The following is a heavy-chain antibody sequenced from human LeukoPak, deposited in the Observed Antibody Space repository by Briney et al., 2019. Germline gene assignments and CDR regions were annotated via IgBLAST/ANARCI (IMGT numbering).Heavy chain of an antibody. Sequence: PGGSLRLSCAASGFTFSTCSMNWVRQAPGKGLEWVSSISSRSDYIYYADSVKGRFTISRDNAKNSLYLQMNSLRADDTAVYYCARDPFQEWELKTLHYWGQGTLVTVSS. CDR1: GFTFSTCS. J-gene: IGHJ4*02. D-gene: IGHD1-26*01. CDR3: ARDPFQEWELKTLHY. V-gene: IGHV3-21*01. CDR2: ISSRSDYI.